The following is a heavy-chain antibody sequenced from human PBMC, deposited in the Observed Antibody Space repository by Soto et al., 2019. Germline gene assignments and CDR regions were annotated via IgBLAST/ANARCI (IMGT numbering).Heavy chain of an antibody. V-gene: IGHV1-46*01. D-gene: IGHD7-27*01. CDR2: INPSGGTT. Sequence: ASVKVSCKASGYSFTSYYFHWVRQAPGQGLEWMGIINPSGGTTSYAQNFQGRVTMTSDTSTSTVYMEVNSLRSEDTAVYYCARMSPNPGPIDFWGQGTLVTVSS. CDR3: ARMSPNPGPIDF. J-gene: IGHJ4*02. CDR1: GYSFTSYY.